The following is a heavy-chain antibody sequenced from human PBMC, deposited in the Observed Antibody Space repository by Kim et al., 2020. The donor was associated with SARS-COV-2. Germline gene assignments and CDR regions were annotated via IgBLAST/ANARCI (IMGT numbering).Heavy chain of an antibody. Sequence: GGSLRLSCAASGLTFSSYVMSWVRQAPGKGLEWVSSISSSGGSTYYADSVKGRFTISRDNSKNTLYLQMNSLRAEDTAVYYCAKPDYDDPHNWFDPWGQGTLVTVSS. CDR2: ISSSGGST. D-gene: IGHD4-17*01. V-gene: IGHV3-23*01. J-gene: IGHJ5*02. CDR1: GLTFSSYV. CDR3: AKPDYDDPHNWFDP.